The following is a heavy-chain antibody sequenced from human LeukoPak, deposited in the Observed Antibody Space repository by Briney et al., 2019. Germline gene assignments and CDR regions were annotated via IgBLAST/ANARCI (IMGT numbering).Heavy chain of an antibody. V-gene: IGHV3-48*04. CDR3: AREDGNSGFFFDY. CDR2: ISSSGSTI. J-gene: IGHJ4*02. CDR1: GFTFSSYS. Sequence: GGSLRLSCAASGFTFSSYSMNWARQAPGKGLEWISYISSSGSTIYYADSVKGRFTISRDNAKNSLYLQMNSLRAEDTAVYYCAREDGNSGFFFDYWGQGTLVTVSS. D-gene: IGHD3-22*01.